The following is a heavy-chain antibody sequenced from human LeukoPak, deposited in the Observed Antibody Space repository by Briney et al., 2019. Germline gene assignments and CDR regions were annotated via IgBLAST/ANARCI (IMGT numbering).Heavy chain of an antibody. CDR2: IYYSGST. CDR1: GYSISSGYY. Sequence: SETLSLTCTVSGYSISSGYYWGWIRQPPGKGLEWIGSIYYSGSTYYNPSLKSRVTISVDTSKNQFSLKLSSVTAADTAVYYCARGLPRDYRDYYFDYWGQGTLVTVSS. V-gene: IGHV4-38-2*02. CDR3: ARGLPRDYRDYYFDY. D-gene: IGHD4-11*01. J-gene: IGHJ4*02.